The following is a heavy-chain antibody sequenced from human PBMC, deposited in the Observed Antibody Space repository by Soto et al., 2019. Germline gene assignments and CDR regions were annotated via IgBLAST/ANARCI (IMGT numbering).Heavy chain of an antibody. CDR1: GFTFSSYG. CDR2: ISYDGSNK. CDR3: AKEESGDSSGYYLDY. Sequence: ESVGGVVQPGRSLRLSCAASGFTFSSYGMHWVRQAPGKGLEWVAVISYDGSNKYYADSVKGRFTISRDNSKNTLYLQMNSLRAEDTAVYYCAKEESGDSSGYYLDYWGQGTLVTVSS. V-gene: IGHV3-30*18. J-gene: IGHJ4*02. D-gene: IGHD3-22*01.